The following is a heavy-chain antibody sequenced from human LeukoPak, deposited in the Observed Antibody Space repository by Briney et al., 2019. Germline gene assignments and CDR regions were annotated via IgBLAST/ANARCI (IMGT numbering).Heavy chain of an antibody. J-gene: IGHJ3*02. V-gene: IGHV1-3*01. CDR3: ARIFGTAVPDAFDI. Sequence: ASVKVSCKASGYTFTSYAMHWVRQAPGQRLEWMGWINAGNGNTKYSQKFQGRVTITRDTSASTAYMELSSLRSEDTAVYYCARIFGTAVPDAFDIWGQGTMVTVSS. D-gene: IGHD2-2*01. CDR2: INAGNGNT. CDR1: GYTFTSYA.